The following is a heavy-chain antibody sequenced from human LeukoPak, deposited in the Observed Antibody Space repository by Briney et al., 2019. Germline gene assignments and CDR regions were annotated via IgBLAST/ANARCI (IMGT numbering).Heavy chain of an antibody. D-gene: IGHD2-15*01. CDR1: GGTFSSYA. CDR3: AREGPEWLLQRYFDL. J-gene: IGHJ2*01. CDR2: IIPILGIA. Sequence: GSSVKVSCKASGGTFSSYAISWERQAPGQGLEWMGRIIPILGIANYAQKFQGRVTITADKSTSTAYMELSSLRSEDTAVYYCAREGPEWLLQRYFDLWGRGTLVTVSS. V-gene: IGHV1-69*04.